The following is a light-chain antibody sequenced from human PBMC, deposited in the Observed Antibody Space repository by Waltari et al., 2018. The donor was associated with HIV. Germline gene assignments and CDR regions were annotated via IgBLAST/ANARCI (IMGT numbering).Light chain of an antibody. V-gene: IGLV2-11*01. CDR1: SSDVGGYTF. CDR2: DVT. J-gene: IGLJ1*01. Sequence: QSALTQTRSVSGSPGQSVTISCTGSSSDVGGYTFVSWYQHHPGKAPKLVISDVTKRPSGVPDRFSGSKSGNTASLTISGLQAEDEADYYCCSYSGSGTLYVFGTGTEVTVL. CDR3: CSYSGSGTLYV.